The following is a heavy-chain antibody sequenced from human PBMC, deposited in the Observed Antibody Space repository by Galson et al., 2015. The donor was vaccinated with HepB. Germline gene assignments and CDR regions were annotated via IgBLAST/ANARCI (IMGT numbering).Heavy chain of an antibody. Sequence: SLRLSCAASGFTFSSYGMHWVRQAPGKGLEWVAVISYDGSNRYYADSVKGRFTISRDNSKNTLYLQMNSLRAEDTAVYYCAKDLGGSSFDYWGQGTLVTVSS. J-gene: IGHJ4*02. CDR3: AKDLGGSSFDY. CDR1: GFTFSSYG. CDR2: ISYDGSNR. D-gene: IGHD1-26*01. V-gene: IGHV3-30*18.